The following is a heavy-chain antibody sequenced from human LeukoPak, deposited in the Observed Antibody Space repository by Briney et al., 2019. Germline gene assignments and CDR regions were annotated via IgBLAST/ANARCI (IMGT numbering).Heavy chain of an antibody. Sequence: GESLKISCKTSGYRFISYWIGWVRQMPEKGLEWMGIICPGDSDTRYSPSFQGQVTISADKSISTAYLQWSSLKASDTAMYYCARQPMGGYYDSSGYPTDAFDIWGQGTMVTVSS. V-gene: IGHV5-51*01. D-gene: IGHD3-22*01. CDR1: GYRFISYW. CDR2: ICPGDSDT. CDR3: ARQPMGGYYDSSGYPTDAFDI. J-gene: IGHJ3*02.